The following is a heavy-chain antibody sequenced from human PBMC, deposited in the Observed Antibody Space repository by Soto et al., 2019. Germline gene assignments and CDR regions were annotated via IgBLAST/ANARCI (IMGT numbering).Heavy chain of an antibody. CDR2: IIPVLDLS. V-gene: IGHV1-69*02. J-gene: IGHJ2*01. Sequence: QVQLVQSGAEVKKPGSSVKVSCKASGGTFTDYTITWVRQAPGQGLEWMGRIIPVLDLSNYAQKFQRRVTITADKSTTTSYMELSGLPSEYTAVYYCAKKLGPSSFDLWGRGTLVTVSA. CDR1: GGTFTDYT. D-gene: IGHD1-26*01. CDR3: AKKLGPSSFDL.